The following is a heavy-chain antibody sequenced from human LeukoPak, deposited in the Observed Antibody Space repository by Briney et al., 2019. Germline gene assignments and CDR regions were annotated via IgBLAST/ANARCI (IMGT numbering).Heavy chain of an antibody. V-gene: IGHV4-39*07. Sequence: SETLSLTCTVAGGSISSSSYYWGWIRQPPGKGLEWIGSIYYSGSTYYNPSLKSRVTISVDTSKNQFSLKLSSVTAADTAVYYCARYDVWGSYRAFDYWGQGTLVTVSS. J-gene: IGHJ4*02. D-gene: IGHD3-16*02. CDR2: IYYSGST. CDR3: ARYDVWGSYRAFDY. CDR1: GGSISSSSYY.